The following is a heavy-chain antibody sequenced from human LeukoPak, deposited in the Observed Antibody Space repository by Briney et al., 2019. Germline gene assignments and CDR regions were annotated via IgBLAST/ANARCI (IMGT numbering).Heavy chain of an antibody. CDR2: ISAYNGNT. J-gene: IGHJ5*02. V-gene: IGHV1-18*01. D-gene: IGHD2-15*01. CDR3: ARDRAAPTGKRRHCSGGSCYQTGDWFDP. Sequence: ASVKVSCKASGYTFTSYGISWVRQAPGQGLEWMGWISAYNGNTNYAQKRQGRVTMTTDTSTSTAYMELRSLRSDDTAVYYCARDRAAPTGKRRHCSGGSCYQTGDWFDPWGQGTLVTVSS. CDR1: GYTFTSYG.